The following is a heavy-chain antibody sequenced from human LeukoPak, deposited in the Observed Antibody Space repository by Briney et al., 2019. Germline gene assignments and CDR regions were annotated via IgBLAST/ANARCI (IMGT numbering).Heavy chain of an antibody. D-gene: IGHD6-19*01. V-gene: IGHV1-69*05. CDR1: GYTFTSYD. J-gene: IGHJ5*02. CDR3: AKDGGYSSGWRGNWFDP. Sequence: ASVKVSCKASGYTFTSYDINWVRQATGQGLEWMGRIIPIFGTANYAQKFQGRVTITTDESTSTAYMELSSLRSEDTAVYYCAKDGGYSSGWRGNWFDPWGQGTLVTVSS. CDR2: IIPIFGTA.